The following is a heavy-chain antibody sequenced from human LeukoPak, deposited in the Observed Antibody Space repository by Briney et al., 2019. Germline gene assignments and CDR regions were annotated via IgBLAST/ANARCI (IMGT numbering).Heavy chain of an antibody. D-gene: IGHD3-3*01. CDR3: ARDSNNFWSGYWDY. Sequence: SETLSLTCTVSGGSISSYYWSWIRQPAGKGLEWIGRIHTSGSTNYNPSLKSRVTMSIDTSKNRFSLKLRSVTAADTAVYYCARDSNNFWSGYWDYWGQGTLVTVSS. CDR2: IHTSGST. J-gene: IGHJ4*02. CDR1: GGSISSYY. V-gene: IGHV4-4*07.